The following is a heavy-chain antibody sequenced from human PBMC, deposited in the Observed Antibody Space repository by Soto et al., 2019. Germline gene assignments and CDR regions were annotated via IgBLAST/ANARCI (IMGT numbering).Heavy chain of an antibody. CDR1: GGSISSGGYY. J-gene: IGHJ3*02. CDR2: ISYSETT. CDR3: ARGRRSSGRHDAFDI. V-gene: IGHV4-31*03. D-gene: IGHD3-22*01. Sequence: QVQLQESGPGLVKPSQTLSLTCTVSGGSISSGGYYWSWIRQYPGKGLEWIGYISYSETTHYNPSLKSRVTIXXAXSXXQFSLKLSSVTAADTAVYYCARGRRSSGRHDAFDIWGQGTMITVSS.